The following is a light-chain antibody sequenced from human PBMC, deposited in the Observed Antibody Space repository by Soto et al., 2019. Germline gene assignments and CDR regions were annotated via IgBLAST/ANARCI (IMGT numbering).Light chain of an antibody. CDR1: QDISNY. Sequence: DIQMTQSPSSLSASVGDRVTITCQASQDISNYLNWYQQKPGKAPKLLIYDASNLETGVPSRFSGSGSVTDFTFTIISLQPEDIATYYCQQYDNRPPFTFGPGTKVDIK. CDR3: QQYDNRPPFT. CDR2: DAS. J-gene: IGKJ3*01. V-gene: IGKV1-33*01.